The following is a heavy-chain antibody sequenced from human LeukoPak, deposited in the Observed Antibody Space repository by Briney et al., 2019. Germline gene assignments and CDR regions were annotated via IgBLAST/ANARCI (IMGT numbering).Heavy chain of an antibody. CDR1: GFTFSAYW. CDR2: IKEDGTEK. D-gene: IGHD5-24*01. J-gene: IGHJ4*02. Sequence: GGSLRLSCAASGFTFSAYWMTWVRQAPGKGLEWVANIKEDGTEKNYVDSVKGRFTISRDNVKKSLYLEMNSLRVEDTAVYYCARGRWSDYWGQGTQVTVSS. CDR3: ARGRWSDY. V-gene: IGHV3-7*01.